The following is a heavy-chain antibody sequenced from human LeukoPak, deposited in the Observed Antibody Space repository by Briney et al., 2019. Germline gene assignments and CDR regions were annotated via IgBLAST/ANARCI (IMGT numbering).Heavy chain of an antibody. Sequence: GGSLRLSGAASGFTFSDYYMSWIRQPPGKGLEWVSYISSSSSYTNYADSVKGRFTISRDNAKNSLHLQMNSLRAEDTAVYYCARDSRGTVGAKNDAFDMWGQGTMVTVSS. D-gene: IGHD1-26*01. CDR2: ISSSSSYT. CDR1: GFTFSDYY. CDR3: ARDSRGTVGAKNDAFDM. J-gene: IGHJ3*02. V-gene: IGHV3-11*05.